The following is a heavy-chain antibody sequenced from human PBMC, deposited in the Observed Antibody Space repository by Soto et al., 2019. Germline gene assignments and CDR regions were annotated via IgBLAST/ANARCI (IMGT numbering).Heavy chain of an antibody. CDR1: GGSISSYY. D-gene: IGHD1-20*01. CDR2: IYYSGST. Sequence: QVQLQESGPGLVKPSETLSLTCTVSGGSISSYYWSWIRQPPGKGLEWIGYIYYSGSTNYNPSLKSRVTISVDTSKNQFSLKLSSVTAADTAVYYCARRMYNWKNYFDYWGQGTLVTVSS. CDR3: ARRMYNWKNYFDY. V-gene: IGHV4-59*08. J-gene: IGHJ4*02.